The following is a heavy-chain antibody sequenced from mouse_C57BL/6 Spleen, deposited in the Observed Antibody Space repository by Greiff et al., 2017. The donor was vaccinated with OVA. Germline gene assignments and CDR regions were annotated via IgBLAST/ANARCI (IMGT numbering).Heavy chain of an antibody. J-gene: IGHJ4*01. Sequence: EVMLVESGGGLVQPGGSLKLTCAASGFTFSDYYMYWVRQTPEKRLEWVAYISNGGGSTYYPSTVNGRFTISRDNAKNTLYLQMRRVKSEDTATYYCARQRGLYYAMDYWGQGTSVTVSS. CDR2: ISNGGGST. CDR1: GFTFSDYY. CDR3: ARQRGLYYAMDY. D-gene: IGHD2-13*01. V-gene: IGHV5-12*01.